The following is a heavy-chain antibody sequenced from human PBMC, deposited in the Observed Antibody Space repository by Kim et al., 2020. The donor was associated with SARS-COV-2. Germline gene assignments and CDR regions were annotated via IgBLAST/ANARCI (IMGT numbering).Heavy chain of an antibody. CDR3: ARDRKVGGRRGESTGYYYGMDV. V-gene: IGHV1-69*13. J-gene: IGHJ6*02. CDR2: IIPIFGTA. Sequence: SVKVSCKASGGTFSSYAISWVRQAPGQGLEWMGGIIPIFGTANYAQKFQGRVTITADESTSTAYMELSSLRSEDTAVYYCARDRKVGGRRGESTGYYYGMDVWGQGTTVTVSS. D-gene: IGHD1-26*01. CDR1: GGTFSSYA.